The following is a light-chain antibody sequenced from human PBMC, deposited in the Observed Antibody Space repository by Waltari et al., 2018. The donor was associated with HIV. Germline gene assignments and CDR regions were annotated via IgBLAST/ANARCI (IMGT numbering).Light chain of an antibody. CDR3: QVWDTNKHQPM. J-gene: IGLJ3*02. V-gene: IGLV3-21*02. Sequence: SDVMSHSPSVSPAPGQPATIPCGGDNFEDKRVHWYQLTPGQAPTRIIYDDTDRPPGIPERISGSNSGTTATLTIANVEAGDEADYFCQVWDTNKHQPMFGAGTKLTVL. CDR1: NFEDKR. CDR2: DDT.